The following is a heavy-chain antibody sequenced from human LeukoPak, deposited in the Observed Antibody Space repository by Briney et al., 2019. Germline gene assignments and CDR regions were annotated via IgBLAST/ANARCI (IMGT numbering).Heavy chain of an antibody. D-gene: IGHD3-10*01. CDR1: GFTFSNYA. J-gene: IGHJ5*02. CDR2: ISGSGGTT. Sequence: GGSLRLSRAASGFTFSNYAISWVRQGPGKGLEWVSVISGSGGTTYYADSVKGRFTISRDNSKNTLFLQMNSLRAEDTAVYYCAKRYPGSGSYAAMGSWGQGTLVTVSS. V-gene: IGHV3-23*01. CDR3: AKRYPGSGSYAAMGS.